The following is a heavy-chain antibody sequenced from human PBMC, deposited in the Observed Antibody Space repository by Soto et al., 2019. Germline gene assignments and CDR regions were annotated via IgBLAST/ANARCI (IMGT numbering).Heavy chain of an antibody. CDR2: IHMDGRTT. Sequence: GSLRLSCAASGFSFNDYWMHWVRQAPGQGLLWVSRIHMDGRTTTYADSVKGRFTISRDNANNMMYLQMSSLRVEDTAVYYCVRGGLSGGFSNYGSWGQGALVTVSS. CDR3: VRGGLSGGFSNYGS. V-gene: IGHV3-74*01. J-gene: IGHJ5*02. D-gene: IGHD1-26*01. CDR1: GFSFNDYW.